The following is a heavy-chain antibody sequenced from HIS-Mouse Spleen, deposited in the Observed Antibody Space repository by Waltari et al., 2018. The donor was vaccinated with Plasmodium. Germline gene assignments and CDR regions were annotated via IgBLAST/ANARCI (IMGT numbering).Heavy chain of an antibody. Sequence: EVQLVESGGGLVQPGGSLRLSCPASGFTFSSYWMGWVRQAPGKGREWVANIKQDGSEKYYVDSVKGRFTISRDNAKNSLYLQMNSLRAEDTAVYYCASSWYWYFDLWGRGTLVTVSS. V-gene: IGHV3-7*01. CDR2: IKQDGSEK. CDR1: GFTFSSYW. CDR3: ASSWYWYFDL. J-gene: IGHJ2*01. D-gene: IGHD6-13*01.